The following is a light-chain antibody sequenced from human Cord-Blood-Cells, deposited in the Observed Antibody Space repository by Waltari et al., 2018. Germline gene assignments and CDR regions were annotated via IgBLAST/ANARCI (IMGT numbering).Light chain of an antibody. V-gene: IGLV2-14*01. J-gene: IGLJ2*01. CDR3: SSYTSSSTHVV. CDR2: DVS. CDR1: SRDVVGYNY. Sequence: QSALTQPASVSGSPGQSINISCTGTSRDVVGYNYAPCYQRPPGKAPKLMMYDVSNRPSGVSNRCPGSKSGNTASLTISGLQAEDEADYYCSSYTSSSTHVVFGGGTKLTVL.